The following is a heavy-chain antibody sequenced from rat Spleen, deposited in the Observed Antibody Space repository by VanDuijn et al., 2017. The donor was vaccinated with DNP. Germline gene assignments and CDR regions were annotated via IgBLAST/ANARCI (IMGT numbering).Heavy chain of an antibody. V-gene: IGHV5-19*01. CDR2: ISPSGGST. Sequence: EVQLVESGGGLVQPGRSLKLSCAASGFTFSNYDMAWVRQAPTKGLEWVASISPSGGSTYYRDSVKGRFTISRDNAKSTLYLQMNSLRSEATATYYCARGVYYYSATYWYFDFWGPGTMVTVSS. D-gene: IGHD1-1*01. CDR1: GFTFSNYD. CDR3: ARGVYYYSATYWYFDF. J-gene: IGHJ1*01.